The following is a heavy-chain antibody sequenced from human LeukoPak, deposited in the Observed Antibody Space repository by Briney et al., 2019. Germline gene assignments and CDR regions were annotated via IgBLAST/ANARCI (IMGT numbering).Heavy chain of an antibody. D-gene: IGHD3-22*01. V-gene: IGHV4-59*01. CDR2: IYYSGST. Sequence: SETLSLTCTVSGGSICSYYWSWIRQPPGKGLEWVGYIYYSGSTNCNPSLKSRVTISVDTSKNQFSLKLSSVTAADTAVYYCARNLYDSSGSMGIYTFDNWGQGTLVTVSS. J-gene: IGHJ4*02. CDR1: GGSICSYY. CDR3: ARNLYDSSGSMGIYTFDN.